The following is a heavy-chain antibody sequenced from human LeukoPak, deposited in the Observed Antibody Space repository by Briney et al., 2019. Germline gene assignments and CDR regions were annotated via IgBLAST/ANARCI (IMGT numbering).Heavy chain of an antibody. CDR1: GGSISSSGYY. CDR3: ARQVGYTYGQVDY. D-gene: IGHD5-18*01. Sequence: SETLSLTCTVSGGSISSSGYYWGWIRQPPGKGLEWIGSIYSSGSSYYNPSLKSRVTISVDTSKIQFSRKLSSVTAADTAVYYCARQVGYTYGQVDYWGQGTLVTVSS. V-gene: IGHV4-39*01. J-gene: IGHJ4*02. CDR2: IYSSGSS.